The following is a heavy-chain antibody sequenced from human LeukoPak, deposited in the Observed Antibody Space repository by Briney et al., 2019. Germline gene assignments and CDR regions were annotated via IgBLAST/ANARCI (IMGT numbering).Heavy chain of an antibody. J-gene: IGHJ3*02. D-gene: IGHD6-13*01. CDR2: ISGSGGSI. Sequence: GGSLRLSCAASGFAFSSYAMSWVRQASGKGLEWVSSISGSGGSIYYADSVKGRFTISRDNSKYTVYLQMNSLRAEDTAAYYCAKDLGSSWYLQAFDIWGQGTMVTVSS. CDR1: GFAFSSYA. CDR3: AKDLGSSWYLQAFDI. V-gene: IGHV3-23*01.